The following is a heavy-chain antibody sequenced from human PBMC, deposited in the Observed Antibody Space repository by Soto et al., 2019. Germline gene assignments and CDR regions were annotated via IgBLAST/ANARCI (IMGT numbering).Heavy chain of an antibody. J-gene: IGHJ4*02. CDR1: GFTFSGSA. V-gene: IGHV3-73*01. CDR2: IRSKANSYAT. CDR3: TSSSAQQNY. D-gene: IGHD2-2*01. Sequence: VGSLRHSCAASGFTFSGSAMHWVRQASGKGLEWVGRIRSKANSYATAYAASVKGRFTISRDDSKNTAYLQMNSLKTEDTAVYYCTSSSAQQNYWGQGTLVTVSS.